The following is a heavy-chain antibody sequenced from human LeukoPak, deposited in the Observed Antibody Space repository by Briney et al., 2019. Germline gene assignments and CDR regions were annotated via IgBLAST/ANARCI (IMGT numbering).Heavy chain of an antibody. CDR3: ARVRGDYYFDS. D-gene: IGHD2-21*02. CDR1: GFTFSSYA. Sequence: GGSLRLSCATSGFTFSSYAMSWVRQAPGKGLEWVANIKSAGSEKYYVDSVKGRFTISRDNAKNSLFLQTNSLRVEDTAVCYCARVRGDYYFDSWGQGTLVTVSS. J-gene: IGHJ4*02. CDR2: IKSAGSEK. V-gene: IGHV3-7*04.